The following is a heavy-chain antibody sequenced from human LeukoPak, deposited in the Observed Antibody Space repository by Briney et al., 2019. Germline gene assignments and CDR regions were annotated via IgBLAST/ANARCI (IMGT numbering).Heavy chain of an antibody. J-gene: IGHJ3*02. CDR3: ARSGTTATAGVLDI. D-gene: IGHD1-1*01. V-gene: IGHV3-21*01. CDR1: GFTFSSDT. Sequence: PGGSLRLSCAASGFTFSSDTMNWVRQAPGKGLEWVSSISSGGSYIYYADSVKGRFTISRDNAKNSLYLQMNSLGAEDTAVYYCARSGTTATAGVLDIWGQGTMVTVSS. CDR2: ISSGGSYI.